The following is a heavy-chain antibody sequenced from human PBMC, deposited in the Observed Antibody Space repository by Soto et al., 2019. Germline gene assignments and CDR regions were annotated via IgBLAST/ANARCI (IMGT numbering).Heavy chain of an antibody. J-gene: IGHJ1*01. CDR3: ARGSLDTPMVPAFQH. D-gene: IGHD5-18*01. Sequence: PGGSLRLSCAASGFTFSSYGMHWVRQAPGKGLEWVAVIWYDGSNKYYADSVKGRFTISRDNSKNTLYLQMNSLRAEDTAVYYCARGSLDTPMVPAFQHWGQGTLVTFSS. V-gene: IGHV3-33*01. CDR1: GFTFSSYG. CDR2: IWYDGSNK.